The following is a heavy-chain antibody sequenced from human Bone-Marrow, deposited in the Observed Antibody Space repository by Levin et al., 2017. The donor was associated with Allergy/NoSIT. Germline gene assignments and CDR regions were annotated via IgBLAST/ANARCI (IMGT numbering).Heavy chain of an antibody. CDR1: GFTFSSYG. Sequence: PGGSLRLSCAASGFTFSSYGMHWVRQAPGKGLEWVAVIWYDGSNKYYADSVKGRFTISRDNSKNTLYLQMNSLRAEDTAVYYCARRIPKTGIPDIDYYGMDVWGQGTTVTVSS. J-gene: IGHJ6*02. V-gene: IGHV3-33*01. CDR3: ARRIPKTGIPDIDYYGMDV. D-gene: IGHD1-1*01. CDR2: IWYDGSNK.